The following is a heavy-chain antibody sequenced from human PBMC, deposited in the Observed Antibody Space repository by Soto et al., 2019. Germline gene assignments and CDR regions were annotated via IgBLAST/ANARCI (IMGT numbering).Heavy chain of an antibody. J-gene: IGHJ4*02. CDR2: INHSGST. CDR1: GWSFSGYY. Sequence: SETLSLTCAFYGWSFSGYYWSWIRQPPGKGLEWIGEINHSGSTNYNPSLKSRVTISVDTSKNQFSLKLSSVTAADTAVYYCARRSSGLRYVDYWGQGTLVTSPQ. V-gene: IGHV4-34*01. CDR3: ARRSSGLRYVDY. D-gene: IGHD3-22*01.